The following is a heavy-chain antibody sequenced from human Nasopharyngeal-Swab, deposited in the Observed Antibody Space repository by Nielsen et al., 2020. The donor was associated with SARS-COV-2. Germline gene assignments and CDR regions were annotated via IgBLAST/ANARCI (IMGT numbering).Heavy chain of an antibody. Sequence: SETLSLTCAVYGGSFSGYSWTWIRQPPGRGLEWIGYISHNSGTSYNPSLKSRVTMFMDTSKNQFSLRLTSVTAADTAVYYCAKEGATGWFDPWGQGTLVTVSS. CDR3: AKEGATGWFDP. CDR2: ISHNSGT. J-gene: IGHJ5*02. V-gene: IGHV4-34*01. CDR1: GGSFSGYS.